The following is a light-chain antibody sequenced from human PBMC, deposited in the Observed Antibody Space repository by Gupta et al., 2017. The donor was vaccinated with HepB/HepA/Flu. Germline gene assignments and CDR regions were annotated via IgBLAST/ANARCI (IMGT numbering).Light chain of an antibody. CDR2: RAF. CDR3: QQTYGNPYT. CDR1: QGISSS. Sequence: DLQMTQSPSSLSASVGDRVTITCRASQGISSSLSWYQQKPGTAPKLLIYRAFSLQSGVPSRFSGSGSGTDFTLTITSLQPEDSATYFCQQTYGNPYTFGQGSQLEIK. J-gene: IGKJ2*01. V-gene: IGKV1-39*01.